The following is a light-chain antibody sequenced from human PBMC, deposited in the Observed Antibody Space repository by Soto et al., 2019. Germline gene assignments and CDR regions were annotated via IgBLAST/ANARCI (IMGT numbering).Light chain of an antibody. Sequence: EIVLTQSPATLSLSPGERATLSCRASQSVSSYLAWYQEKPGHAPRLLIYGASSRAAGIPDRFSGSGSGTDFTLTISSLEPEDFAVYYCHQFATTRSFGQGTKVDMK. V-gene: IGKV3-11*01. J-gene: IGKJ1*01. CDR3: HQFATTRS. CDR1: QSVSSY. CDR2: GAS.